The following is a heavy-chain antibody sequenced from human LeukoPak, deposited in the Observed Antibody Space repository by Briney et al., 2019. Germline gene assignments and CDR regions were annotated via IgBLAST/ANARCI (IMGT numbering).Heavy chain of an antibody. V-gene: IGHV4-59*01. CDR3: ARVLVGATAFDV. J-gene: IGHJ3*01. CDR1: GGSISSYY. Sequence: SETLSLTCTVSGGSISSYYWSWIRQPPGKGLEWIGYIYYSGSTNYNPSLKSRVTISVDTSKDQFSLKLSSVTAADTAVYYCARVLVGATAFDVWGQGTMVTVSS. CDR2: IYYSGST. D-gene: IGHD1-26*01.